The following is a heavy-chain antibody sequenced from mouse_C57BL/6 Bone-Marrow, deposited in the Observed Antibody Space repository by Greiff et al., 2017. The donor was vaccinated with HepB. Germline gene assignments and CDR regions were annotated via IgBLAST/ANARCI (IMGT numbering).Heavy chain of an antibody. D-gene: IGHD1-1*01. CDR1: GFNIKDDY. J-gene: IGHJ2*01. V-gene: IGHV14-4*01. CDR3: TTVSTTVVFDY. Sequence: EVQLQQSGAELVRPGASVKLSCTASGFNIKDDYMHWVKQRPEQGLEWIGWIDPENGDTEYASKFQGKATITADTSSNTAYLQLSSLTSEDTAVYYCTTVSTTVVFDYWGQGTTLTVSS. CDR2: IDPENGDT.